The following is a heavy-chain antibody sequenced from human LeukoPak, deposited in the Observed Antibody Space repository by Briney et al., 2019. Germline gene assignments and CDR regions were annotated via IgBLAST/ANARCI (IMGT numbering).Heavy chain of an antibody. J-gene: IGHJ5*02. CDR2: IYTSGST. D-gene: IGHD6-13*01. Sequence: KPSETLSLTCTVSGCSFSSYYWSWIRQPAGKGLEWVGRIYTSGSTNSNPSLRSRVTMSVDTSKNQFSLKLSSVTAADTAMYYCARDSSSWNWFDPWGQGTLVTVSS. CDR3: ARDSSSWNWFDP. V-gene: IGHV4-4*07. CDR1: GCSFSSYY.